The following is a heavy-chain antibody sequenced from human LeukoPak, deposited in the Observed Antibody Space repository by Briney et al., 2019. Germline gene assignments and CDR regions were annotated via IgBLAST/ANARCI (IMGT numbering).Heavy chain of an antibody. J-gene: IGHJ4*02. CDR2: IYYSGST. CDR3: ARTPGRYDYVWGYGYFDY. Sequence: SSETLSLTCTVSGGSISSGGYYWSWIRQHPGKGLEWIGYIYYSGSTYYNPSLKSRVTISVDTSKNQFSLKLSSVTAADTAVYYCARTPGRYDYVWGYGYFDYWGQGTLVTVSS. V-gene: IGHV4-31*03. CDR1: GGSISSGGYY. D-gene: IGHD3-16*01.